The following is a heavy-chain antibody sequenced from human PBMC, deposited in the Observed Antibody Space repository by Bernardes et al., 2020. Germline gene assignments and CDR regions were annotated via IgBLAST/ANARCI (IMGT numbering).Heavy chain of an antibody. CDR2: ISTSSSYI. D-gene: IGHD2-2*02. V-gene: IGHV3-21*01. CDR1: GFTFSSYS. Sequence: GGSLRLSCAASGFTFSSYSMNWVRQAPGKGLEWVSSISTSSSYIYYADSVKGRFTISRDNAKNSLYLQMNSLRAEDTAVYYCAKLSNIVVVQAAIGDWGQGTLVTVSS. J-gene: IGHJ1*01. CDR3: AKLSNIVVVQAAIGD.